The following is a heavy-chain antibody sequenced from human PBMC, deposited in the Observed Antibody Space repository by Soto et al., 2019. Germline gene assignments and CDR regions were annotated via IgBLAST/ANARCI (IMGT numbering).Heavy chain of an antibody. J-gene: IGHJ5*02. Sequence: PGGSLRLSCAASGFTFSSYAMSWVRQAPGKGLEWVSAISGSGGSTYYADSVKGRFTISRDNSKNTLYLQMNSLRAEDTAVYYCAKSPCGSCYFSNWFDPWGQGTLVTVSS. D-gene: IGHD2-15*01. CDR1: GFTFSSYA. CDR2: ISGSGGST. V-gene: IGHV3-23*01. CDR3: AKSPCGSCYFSNWFDP.